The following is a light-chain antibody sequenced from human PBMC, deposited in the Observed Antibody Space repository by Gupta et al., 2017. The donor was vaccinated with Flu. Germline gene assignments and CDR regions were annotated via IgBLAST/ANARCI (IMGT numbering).Light chain of an antibody. CDR2: RNE. CDR1: MCNMGGEY. Sequence: SMCNMGGEYVWWYHKGPGTDDKLRIHRNEQRRSGVPDRVSGSKSGTAASLASSGLRAGDEADYYCTVGDDRLRGYVFGTGTKRTVL. CDR3: TVGDDRLRGYV. V-gene: IGLV1-47*01. J-gene: IGLJ1*01.